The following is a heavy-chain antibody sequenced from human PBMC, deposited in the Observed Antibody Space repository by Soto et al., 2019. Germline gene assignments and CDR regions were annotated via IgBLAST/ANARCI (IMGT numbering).Heavy chain of an antibody. Sequence: SLRLSCAASGFTFNSYGIHWVRQAPGKGLEWVAVISHDGSKTNYADSVKGRVTISRDNSKDTVYLQMNSLRAEDTAVYYCARDKRDLRFLEWSYYFDYWGQGTLVTVSS. CDR1: GFTFNSYG. CDR3: ARDKRDLRFLEWSYYFDY. D-gene: IGHD3-3*01. V-gene: IGHV3-30*03. CDR2: ISHDGSKT. J-gene: IGHJ4*02.